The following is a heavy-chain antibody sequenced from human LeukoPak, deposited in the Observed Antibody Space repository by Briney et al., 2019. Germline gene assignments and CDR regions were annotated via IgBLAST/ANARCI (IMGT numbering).Heavy chain of an antibody. CDR1: GFTFSDYY. CDR2: ISSSGTTI. Sequence: GGSLRLSCAASGFTFSDYYMSWIRQPPGKGLEWVSYISSSGTTIYYADSVRGRFTVSRDNAKNSLYLQMDSLSAENTAVYYCASLRGVNRWGQGTLVTVSS. J-gene: IGHJ4*02. V-gene: IGHV3-11*01. D-gene: IGHD3-10*01. CDR3: ASLRGVNR.